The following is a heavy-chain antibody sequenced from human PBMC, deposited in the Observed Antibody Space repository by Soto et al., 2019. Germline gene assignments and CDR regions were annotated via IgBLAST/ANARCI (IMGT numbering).Heavy chain of an antibody. D-gene: IGHD2-15*01. CDR1: GFTFSSYG. CDR2: IWYDGSNK. Sequence: GGSLRLSCAASGFTFSSYGMHWVRQAPGKGLEWVAVIWYDGSNKYYADSVKGRFTISRDNSKNTLYLQMNSLRAEDTAVYYCGRSVYCSGGSCPSYSYYYGMDVWGQGTTVTVS. V-gene: IGHV3-33*01. CDR3: GRSVYCSGGSCPSYSYYYGMDV. J-gene: IGHJ6*02.